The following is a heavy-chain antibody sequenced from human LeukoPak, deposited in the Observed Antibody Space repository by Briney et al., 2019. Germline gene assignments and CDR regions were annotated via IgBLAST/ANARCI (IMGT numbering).Heavy chain of an antibody. CDR3: ARPYGEYDYYYGTDV. CDR2: IDSGGRK. J-gene: IGHJ6*02. D-gene: IGHD4-17*01. CDR1: GITVSSHY. Sequence: GGSLRLACAASGITVSSHYMTWVRQAPWKGLEWVSVIDSGGRKRPADSVTARFSVSRENSKNTLYLQMNSLRVEDPAVYYCARPYGEYDYYYGTDVWGQGTLVTVS. V-gene: IGHV3-66*04.